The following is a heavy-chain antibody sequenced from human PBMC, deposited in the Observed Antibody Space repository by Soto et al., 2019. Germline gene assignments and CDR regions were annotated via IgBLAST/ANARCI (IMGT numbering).Heavy chain of an antibody. CDR2: IYYSGST. J-gene: IGHJ6*02. CDR1: GGSISSGGYY. V-gene: IGHV4-31*03. CDR3: ARVVCSSTRCYNYYYYGMDV. Sequence: QVQLQESGPGLVKPSQTLSLTCTVSGGSISSGGYYWSWIRQHPGKGLEWIGYIYYSGSTYYNPSLKSRVTQSVDTSKNQFPLRLSSVTGANTALYYWARVVCSSTRCYNYYYYGMDVWGQGTTVTVSS. D-gene: IGHD2-2*02.